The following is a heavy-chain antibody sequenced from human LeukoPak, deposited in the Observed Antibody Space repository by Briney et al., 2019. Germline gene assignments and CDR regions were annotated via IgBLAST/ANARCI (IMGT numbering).Heavy chain of an antibody. CDR2: INDDETVT. Sequence: PGGSLRLSCAASGFTFDDYTMHWVRQAPGKGLEWVSRINDDETVTNYADSVKGRFTISRDNAKNTLYLQMNSLRAEDTAVYYCARDRVTNYYYGMDVWGQGTTVTVSS. J-gene: IGHJ6*02. V-gene: IGHV3-74*01. CDR1: GFTFDDYT. D-gene: IGHD2-21*02. CDR3: ARDRVTNYYYGMDV.